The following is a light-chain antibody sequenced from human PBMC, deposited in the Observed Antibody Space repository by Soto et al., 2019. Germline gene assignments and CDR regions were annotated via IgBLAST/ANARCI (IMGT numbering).Light chain of an antibody. CDR2: EDN. J-gene: IGLJ3*02. CDR1: SGTIASNY. Sequence: NFMLTQPHSVSESPGKTVTISCTRSSGTIASNYVQWYQQRPGSAPTTVIYEDNQRPSGVSDRFSGSIDSSSNSASLTISGLMTEDEADYYCQPYDSNNGVFGGGTKVTVL. V-gene: IGLV6-57*03. CDR3: QPYDSNNGV.